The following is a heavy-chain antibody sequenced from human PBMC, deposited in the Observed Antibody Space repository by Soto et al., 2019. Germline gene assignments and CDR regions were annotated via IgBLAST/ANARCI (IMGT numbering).Heavy chain of an antibody. Sequence: QVQLVESGGGLVKPGGSLRLSCAASGFTFCDFYMSWIRQAPGKGLELISYISSSGTTTYYTDSVKGRFTISKDNPKXXLXLXXXXXXXXXXXVYXXAXXXGXGGYALIYWGQGTLVTVSS. CDR1: GFTFCDFY. CDR2: ISSSGTTT. CDR3: AXXXGXGGYALIY. V-gene: IGHV3-11*01. J-gene: IGHJ4*02. D-gene: IGHD2-8*01.